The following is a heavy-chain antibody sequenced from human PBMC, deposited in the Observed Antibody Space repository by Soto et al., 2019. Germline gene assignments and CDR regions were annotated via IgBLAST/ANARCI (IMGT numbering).Heavy chain of an antibody. CDR3: ARGDRDCGGDCYRDY. Sequence: QVQLVQSGAEVKKPGSSVKVSCKASGGTFSSYTISWVRQAPGQGLEWMGRIIPILGIANYAQKFQGRVTITADKSTSTAYMELSSLRSEDTAVYYCARGDRDCGGDCYRDYWGQGTLVTVSS. CDR2: IIPILGIA. CDR1: GGTFSSYT. D-gene: IGHD2-21*02. J-gene: IGHJ4*02. V-gene: IGHV1-69*02.